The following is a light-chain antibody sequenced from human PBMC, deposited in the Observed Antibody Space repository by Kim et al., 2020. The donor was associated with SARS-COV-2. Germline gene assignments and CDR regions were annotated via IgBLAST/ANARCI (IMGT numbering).Light chain of an antibody. V-gene: IGKV2-28*01. Sequence: PASIACMSSHSLLHHTVYNLLDWYLHKPGQSPQLLIYLGSKRASGVPDRFSVSGSGTDFKLKISRVETEDVGMYYCKQSLQNPLAFGGGTNVEIK. CDR2: LGS. J-gene: IGKJ4*01. CDR3: KQSLQNPLA. CDR1: HSLLHHTVYNL.